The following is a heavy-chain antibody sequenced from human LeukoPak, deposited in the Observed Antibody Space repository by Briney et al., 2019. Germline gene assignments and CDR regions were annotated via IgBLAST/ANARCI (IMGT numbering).Heavy chain of an antibody. CDR1: GFTFSSYS. J-gene: IGHJ4*02. CDR2: ISSSSSYI. V-gene: IGHV3-21*01. Sequence: GGSLRLSCAASGFTFSSYSMNWVRQAPGKGLEWVSPISSSSSYIYYGDSVKGRFTISRDNAKNSLYLQMNSLRAEDTAVYYCARDRPLHYFDYWGQGTLVTVSS. CDR3: ARDRPLHYFDY.